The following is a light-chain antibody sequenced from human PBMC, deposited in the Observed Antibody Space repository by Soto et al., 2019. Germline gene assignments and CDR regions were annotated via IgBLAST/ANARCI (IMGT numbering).Light chain of an antibody. Sequence: EIVLTHSPGTLSLSPGERATLSCRASQSVTNNFLAWYQQKPGQAPRLLIFAGSFRASDIPARFSGSGSGKEFTVGISRLEPEDFAVYYCQQYGGLLWTLVQGTKVDIQ. CDR1: QSVTNNF. J-gene: IGKJ1*01. CDR3: QQYGGLLWT. V-gene: IGKV3-20*01. CDR2: AGS.